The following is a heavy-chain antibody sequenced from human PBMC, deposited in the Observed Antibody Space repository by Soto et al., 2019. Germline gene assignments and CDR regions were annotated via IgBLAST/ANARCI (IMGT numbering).Heavy chain of an antibody. CDR1: GGSISSSNW. D-gene: IGHD2-21*02. V-gene: IGHV4-4*02. J-gene: IGHJ6*02. CDR3: ARDPGDGDCEGYYYYGMDV. CDR2: IYDSGST. Sequence: QVQLQESGPGLVKPSGTLSLTCAVSGGSISSSNWWSWVRQPPGKGREWIGEIYDSGSTNYNPSLTSRGTXSXHXXKTQFSLKLSSVTAADTAVYYCARDPGDGDCEGYYYYGMDVWGQGTTVTVSS.